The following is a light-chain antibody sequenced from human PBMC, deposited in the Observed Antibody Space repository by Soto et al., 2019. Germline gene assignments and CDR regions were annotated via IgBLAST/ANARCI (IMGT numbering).Light chain of an antibody. CDR2: YDD. CDR3: AAWDDSLNGYV. J-gene: IGLJ1*01. CDR1: SSNIGNNA. Sequence: QSALTQPPSVSEAPRQRVTISCSGSSSNIGNNAVNWYQQVPGKAPKLLIYYDDLLPSGVSDRFSGSKSGTSASLAISGLQSEDEADYYCAAWDDSLNGYVFGTGTKVTVL. V-gene: IGLV1-36*01.